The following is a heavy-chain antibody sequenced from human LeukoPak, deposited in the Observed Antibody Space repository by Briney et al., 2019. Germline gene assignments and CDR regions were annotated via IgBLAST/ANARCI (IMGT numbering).Heavy chain of an antibody. CDR3: ARESGSYYYYGMDV. J-gene: IGHJ6*02. CDR1: GGTFSSSI. V-gene: IGHV1-2*06. D-gene: IGHD1-26*01. Sequence: GASVKVSCKASGGTFSSSIISWVRQAPGQGLEWMGRINPNNGATNYAQKLQGRVTITGDTSISTAYMELSSLRSDDTAVYYCARESGSYYYYGMDVWGQGTTVTVSS. CDR2: INPNNGAT.